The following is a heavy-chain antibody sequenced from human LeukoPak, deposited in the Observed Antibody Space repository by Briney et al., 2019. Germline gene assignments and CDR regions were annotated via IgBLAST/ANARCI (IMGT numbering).Heavy chain of an antibody. Sequence: GGSLRLSCAASGFTFSSYSMNWVRQAPGKGLEWVSYISSSSSTIYYADSVKGRFTISRDNAKNSLYLQMNSLRDEDTAVYYCARDDRIFGVVGYYYYGMDVWGQGTTVTVSS. CDR2: ISSSSSTI. CDR3: ARDDRIFGVVGYYYYGMDV. V-gene: IGHV3-48*02. J-gene: IGHJ6*02. D-gene: IGHD3-3*02. CDR1: GFTFSSYS.